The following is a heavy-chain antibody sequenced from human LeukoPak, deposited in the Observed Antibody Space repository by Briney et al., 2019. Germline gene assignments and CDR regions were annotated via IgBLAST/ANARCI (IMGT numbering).Heavy chain of an antibody. V-gene: IGHV1-69*04. Sequence: GASVKVSCKASGGTFSSYAISWVRQAPGQGLEWMGRIIPIFGIANYAQKFRGRVTITADKSTSTAYMELSSLRSEDTAVYYCARVRDPYYDSSGYLVYWGQGTLVTVSS. J-gene: IGHJ4*02. D-gene: IGHD3-22*01. CDR3: ARVRDPYYDSSGYLVY. CDR1: GGTFSSYA. CDR2: IIPIFGIA.